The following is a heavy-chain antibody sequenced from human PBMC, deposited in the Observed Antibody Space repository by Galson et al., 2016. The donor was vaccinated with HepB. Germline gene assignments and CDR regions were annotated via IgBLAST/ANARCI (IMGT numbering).Heavy chain of an antibody. CDR1: GFSLSSTGES. J-gene: IGHJ5*01. Sequence: PALVKPTQTLTLTCTFSGFSLSSTGESVGWIRQPPGRALEWLAVIYWDDDERYSPSLRSRLTITKDTSKNEVGLTMTKTDPVDTGTYYCAYRRGGVTVLIDWGWFGSWGQGALVTVSS. CDR2: IYWDDDE. V-gene: IGHV2-5*02. CDR3: AYRRGGVTVLIDWGWFGS. D-gene: IGHD3-3*01.